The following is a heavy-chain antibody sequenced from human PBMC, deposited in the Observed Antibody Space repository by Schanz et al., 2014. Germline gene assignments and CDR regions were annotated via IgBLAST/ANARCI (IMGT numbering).Heavy chain of an antibody. CDR3: ARRGRAFDT. CDR1: GGSISSRSYY. J-gene: IGHJ3*02. CDR2: IDYDGNA. V-gene: IGHV4-39*01. Sequence: QVQLRESGPGLVKPSETLSLTCSVSGGSISSRSYYWGWIRQPPGKGLEWIGNIDYDGNAYYNPPLPSKVTMSVDISKAHFSLKGASVTAADTAVYFCARRGRAFDTWGHGTMVTVSS.